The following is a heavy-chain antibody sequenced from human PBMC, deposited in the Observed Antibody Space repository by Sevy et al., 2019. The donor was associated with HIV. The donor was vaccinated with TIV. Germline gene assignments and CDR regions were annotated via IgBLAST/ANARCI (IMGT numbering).Heavy chain of an antibody. D-gene: IGHD6-6*01. CDR3: ARDEYSSSSGGYDY. J-gene: IGHJ4*02. V-gene: IGHV3-7*03. CDR2: IKQDGGGK. Sequence: GGSLRLSCAASGFTFISYWMGWVGKAPGKGLEWVANIKQDGGGKYYVDSVKGRFTISRDNAKNSLYLQMNSLRAEDTAVYYCARDEYSSSSGGYDYWGQGTLVTVSS. CDR1: GFTFISYW.